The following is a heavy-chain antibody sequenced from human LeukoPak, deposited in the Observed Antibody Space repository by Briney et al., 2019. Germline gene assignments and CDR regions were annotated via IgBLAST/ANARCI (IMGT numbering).Heavy chain of an antibody. CDR2: IYYSGST. Sequence: SETLSLTCTVSGGSISSGGYYWSWIRQHPGKGLEWIGYIYYSGSTYYNPSLKSRVTISVDTSKNQISLKLSSVTAADTAVYYCARDTMVRGVPHYGMDVWGQGTTVTVSS. J-gene: IGHJ6*02. V-gene: IGHV4-31*03. D-gene: IGHD3-10*01. CDR3: ARDTMVRGVPHYGMDV. CDR1: GGSISSGGYY.